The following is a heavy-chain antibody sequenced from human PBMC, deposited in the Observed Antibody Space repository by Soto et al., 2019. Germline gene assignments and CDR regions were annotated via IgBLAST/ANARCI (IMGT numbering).Heavy chain of an antibody. Sequence: SVKVSCKDSVGTFSSYAISWVRQAPGQGLEWMGGIIPIFGTANYAQKFQGRVTITADESTSTAYMELSSLRSEDTAVYYCARPLTSGRVRGNSECYGMVVWG. CDR2: IIPIFGTA. D-gene: IGHD2-21*02. CDR3: ARPLTSGRVRGNSECYGMVV. J-gene: IGHJ6*02. V-gene: IGHV1-69*13. CDR1: VGTFSSYA.